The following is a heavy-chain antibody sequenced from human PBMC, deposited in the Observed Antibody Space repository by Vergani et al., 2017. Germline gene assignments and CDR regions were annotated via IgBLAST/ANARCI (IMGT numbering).Heavy chain of an antibody. V-gene: IGHV3-21*01. CDR3: ARGTGSYYDILTGYPTPIYYYYGMDV. CDR1: GFTFSSYS. D-gene: IGHD3-9*01. CDR2: ISSSSSYI. J-gene: IGHJ6*02. Sequence: EVQLVESGGGLVKPGGSLRLSCAASGFTFSSYSMNWVRQAPGKGLEWVSSISSSSSYIYYADSVKGRFTISRDNAKNSLYLQMNGLRAEDTAVYYCARGTGSYYDILTGYPTPIYYYYGMDVWGQGTTVTVSS.